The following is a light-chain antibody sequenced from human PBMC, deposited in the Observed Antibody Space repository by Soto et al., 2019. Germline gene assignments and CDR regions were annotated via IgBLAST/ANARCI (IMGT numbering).Light chain of an antibody. CDR3: QQYYISPS. CDR2: AAS. CDR1: QGISSY. J-gene: IGKJ1*01. Sequence: AIRMTQSPSSPSASTGDRVTITCRASQGISSYLAWYQQKPGKAPKLLIYAASTLQSGVPSRFSGSGSGTDFTLTISRLQSEDFATYYCQQYYISPSFGQGTKVDI. V-gene: IGKV1-8*01.